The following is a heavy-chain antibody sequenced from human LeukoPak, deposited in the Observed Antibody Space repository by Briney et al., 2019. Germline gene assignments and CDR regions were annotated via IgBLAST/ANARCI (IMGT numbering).Heavy chain of an antibody. J-gene: IGHJ4*02. CDR2: ISYDGSNK. V-gene: IGHV3-30*18. Sequence: GGSLRLSCAASGFTFSSYGMHWVRQAPGEGLEWVAVISYDGSNKYYADSVKGRFTISRDNSKNTLYLQMNSLRAEDTAVYYCAKERFLEWLYSYYFDYWGQGTLVTVSS. D-gene: IGHD3-3*01. CDR3: AKERFLEWLYSYYFDY. CDR1: GFTFSSYG.